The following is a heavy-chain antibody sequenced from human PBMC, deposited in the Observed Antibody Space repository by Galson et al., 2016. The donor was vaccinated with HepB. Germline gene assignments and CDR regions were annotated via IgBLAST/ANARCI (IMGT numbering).Heavy chain of an antibody. CDR3: ARVQQQRDYYAMDV. Sequence: CAISGDSVSRYSVAWNWIRQSPSRGLEWLGRTYYRSKWNTDYAVSVKSRITINPDTSKNQFSLQLNSVTPEDTAVYYCARVQQQRDYYAMDVWGQGTTVTVTS. V-gene: IGHV6-1*01. CDR1: GDSVSRYSVA. J-gene: IGHJ6*02. D-gene: IGHD6-13*01. CDR2: TYYRSKWNT.